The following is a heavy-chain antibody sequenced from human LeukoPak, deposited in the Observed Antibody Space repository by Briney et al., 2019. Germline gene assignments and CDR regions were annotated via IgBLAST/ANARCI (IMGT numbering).Heavy chain of an antibody. J-gene: IGHJ1*01. V-gene: IGHV3-30*02. CDR2: IRYDGSNK. Sequence: GGSLRLSCAASGFTFSSYGMHWVRQAPGKGLEWVAFIRYDGSNKYYADSVKGRFTISRDNSKNTLNLQMNSLRAEDTAVYYCAKASSGYYYAYFQHWGQGTLVTVSS. CDR3: AKASSGYYYAYFQH. D-gene: IGHD3-22*01. CDR1: GFTFSSYG.